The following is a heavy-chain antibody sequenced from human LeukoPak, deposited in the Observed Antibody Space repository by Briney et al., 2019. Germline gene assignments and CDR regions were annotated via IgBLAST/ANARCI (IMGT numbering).Heavy chain of an antibody. CDR1: GGSLSSGGYS. J-gene: IGHJ4*02. D-gene: IGHD3-10*01. CDR2: IYHSGST. CDR3: ARHPELLWFGEPPYYFDY. V-gene: IGHV4-30-2*01. Sequence: SETLSLTCAVSGGSLSSGGYSWSWLRQPPGTGLEWIGYIYHSGSTYYNPSLKSRVTISVDRSKNQFSLKLSSVTAADTAVYYCARHPELLWFGEPPYYFDYWGQGTLVTVSS.